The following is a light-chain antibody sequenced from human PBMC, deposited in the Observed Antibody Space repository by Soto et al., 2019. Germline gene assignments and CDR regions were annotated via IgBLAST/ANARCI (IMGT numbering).Light chain of an antibody. V-gene: IGKV3-20*01. J-gene: IGKJ5*01. CDR2: GAS. Sequence: EIVLTQSPGTLSLTPGERATLSCRASQSVSSNCIAWYQQKAGQAPRLLIFGASSRATGIPDRFSASGSGTDFTLTISGLEPEDFAVYYCQQYDSSLITFGQGTRPEIK. CDR3: QQYDSSLIT. CDR1: QSVSSNC.